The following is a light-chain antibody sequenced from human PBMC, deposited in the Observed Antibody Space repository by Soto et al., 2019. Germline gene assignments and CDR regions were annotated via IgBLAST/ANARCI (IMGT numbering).Light chain of an antibody. CDR1: LSISNY. CDR2: DTY. V-gene: IGKV3-11*01. CDR3: QQRSNWPPT. J-gene: IGKJ1*01. Sequence: EIVLTQSPATLSLSPGERATLSCRASLSISNYLAWYQQKPGQAPRLLIYDTYHRATGIPARFSGSGSGTDFALTISSLEPEDFAVYYCQQRSNWPPTFGQGTKVEIK.